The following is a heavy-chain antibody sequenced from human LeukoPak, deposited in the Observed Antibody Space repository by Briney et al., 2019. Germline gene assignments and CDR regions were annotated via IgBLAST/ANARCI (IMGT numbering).Heavy chain of an antibody. V-gene: IGHV4-38-2*01. Sequence: PSETLSLTCAVSGYSIRSGYYWGWIRQPPGKGLEWIGSIYHSGSTYYNPSLKSRVTISVDTSKNQFSLKLSSVTAADTAVYYCARQPYCSSTSCYTFDYWGQGTLVTVSS. CDR3: ARQPYCSSTSCYTFDY. CDR2: IYHSGST. J-gene: IGHJ4*02. D-gene: IGHD2-2*02. CDR1: GYSIRSGYY.